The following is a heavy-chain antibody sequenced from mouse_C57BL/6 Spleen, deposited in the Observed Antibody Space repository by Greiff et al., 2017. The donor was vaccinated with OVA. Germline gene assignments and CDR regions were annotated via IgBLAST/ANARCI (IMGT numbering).Heavy chain of an antibody. CDR3: TREVVDY. V-gene: IGHV1-15*01. CDR1: GYTFTDYE. J-gene: IGHJ4*01. Sequence: VQLVESGAELVRPGASVTLSCKASGYTFTDYEMHWVKQTPVHGLEWIGAIDPETGGTAYNQKFKGKAILTADKSSSTAYMELRSLTSEDSAVYYCTREVVDYWGQGTSVTVSS. CDR2: IDPETGGT.